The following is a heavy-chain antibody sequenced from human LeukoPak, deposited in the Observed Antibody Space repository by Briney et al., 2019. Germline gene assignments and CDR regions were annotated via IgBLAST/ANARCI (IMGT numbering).Heavy chain of an antibody. CDR1: GYTFTGYY. CDR3: AREEHYDPHRFDY. J-gene: IGHJ4*02. D-gene: IGHD3-3*01. Sequence: ASVKVSCKASGYTFTGYYMHWVRQAPGQGLEWMGWISAYNGNTNYAQKLQGRVTMTTDTSTSTAYMELRSLRSDDTAVYYCAREEHYDPHRFDYWGQGTLVTVSS. V-gene: IGHV1-18*04. CDR2: ISAYNGNT.